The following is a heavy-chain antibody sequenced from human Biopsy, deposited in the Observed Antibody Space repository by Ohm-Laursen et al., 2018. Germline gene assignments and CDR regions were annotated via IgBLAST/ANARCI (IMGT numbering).Heavy chain of an antibody. D-gene: IGHD3-22*01. V-gene: IGHV4-59*01. J-gene: IGHJ2*01. CDR3: ARDRGYYSDRTVPGYFDL. CDR1: GDSISSYY. Sequence: SGTLSLTCTVSGDSISSYYWSWIRQPPGKGLEWIGYVYYNGSTDYNPSLQSRVTISVDTSKNHFSLRLRSVTPADTAIYYCARDRGYYSDRTVPGYFDLWGRGTLVTVSS. CDR2: VYYNGST.